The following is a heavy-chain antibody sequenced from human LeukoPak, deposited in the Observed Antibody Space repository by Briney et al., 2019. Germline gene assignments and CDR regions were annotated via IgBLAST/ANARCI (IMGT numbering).Heavy chain of an antibody. CDR2: INPSGGST. J-gene: IGHJ2*01. CDR1: GYTVTSYY. CDR3: ARVWSGYCSGGSCYPDWYFDL. Sequence: ASVKVSCKASGYTVTSYYMHWVRQAPGQGLEWMGMINPSGGSTSYAQKFQGRVTMTRDTSTSTVYMELSSLRSEDTAVYYCARVWSGYCSGGSCYPDWYFDLWGRGTLVTVSS. V-gene: IGHV1-46*01. D-gene: IGHD2-15*01.